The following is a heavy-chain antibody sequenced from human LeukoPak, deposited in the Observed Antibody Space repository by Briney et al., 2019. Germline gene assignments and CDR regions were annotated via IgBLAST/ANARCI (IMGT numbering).Heavy chain of an antibody. CDR1: GFTFSTYW. D-gene: IGHD3-10*01. Sequence: GGSLRLSCAASGFTFSTYWMTWVRQAPGKGLEWVANIKRDGTAKNYVDSVWGRFTISRDNAKNTLYLQMNSLRAEDTAVYYCIRGSRSGSGSYTLGYWGQGTLVTVSS. CDR3: IRGSRSGSGSYTLGY. J-gene: IGHJ4*02. V-gene: IGHV3-7*02. CDR2: IKRDGTAK.